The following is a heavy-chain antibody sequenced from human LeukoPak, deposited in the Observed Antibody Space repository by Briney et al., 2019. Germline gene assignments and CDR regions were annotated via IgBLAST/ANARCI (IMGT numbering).Heavy chain of an antibody. CDR1: GFTFSSYE. Sequence: PGGSLRLSCAASGFTFSSYEMNWVRQAPGKGLEWVSYISRSGSTIYYADSVKGRFTISRDNAKNSMYLQMNSLRAEDTAVYHCARDHCSGGSCYLHIDYWGQGTLVTVSS. CDR3: ARDHCSGGSCYLHIDY. V-gene: IGHV3-48*03. D-gene: IGHD2-15*01. CDR2: ISRSGSTI. J-gene: IGHJ4*02.